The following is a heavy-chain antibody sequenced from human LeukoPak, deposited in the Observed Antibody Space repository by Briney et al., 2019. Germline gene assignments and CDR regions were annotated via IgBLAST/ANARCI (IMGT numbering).Heavy chain of an antibody. J-gene: IGHJ2*01. CDR3: ARDQGSMKVGRTPNRYLDR. V-gene: IGHV3-7*01. CDR1: GFTVRNSW. D-gene: IGHD3-22*01. Sequence: SGGSLRPSCAAAGFTVRNSWTSWVRPAAGKGLGWLVYINQDGRKMYYVDSVKGRFTISRDNGKNSLYLQINSLRTPHTAIYLCARDQGSMKVGRTPNRYLDRWGRGTLVTVSS. CDR2: INQDGRKM.